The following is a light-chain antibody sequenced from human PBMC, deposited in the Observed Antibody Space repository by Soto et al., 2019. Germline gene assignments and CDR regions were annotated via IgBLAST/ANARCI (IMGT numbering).Light chain of an antibody. V-gene: IGKV1-5*03. CDR2: KAS. J-gene: IGKJ1*01. CDR3: QQYNSYST. Sequence: DIQMTQSPSTLSASVGDRVTITCRARQRISTWLAWYQQKPGKAPKLLVYKASTLERGVPSRFSGSGSGTEFTPTISSLQPDDFATYYCQQYNSYSTFGQGTKVEIK. CDR1: QRISTW.